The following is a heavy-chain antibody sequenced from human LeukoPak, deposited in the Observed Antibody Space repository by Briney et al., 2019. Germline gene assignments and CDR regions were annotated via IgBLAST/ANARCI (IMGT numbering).Heavy chain of an antibody. CDR3: ARSEVSAEDYSDSTGYYDVFDY. V-gene: IGHV1-69*13. D-gene: IGHD3-22*01. CDR1: GGTVSSYA. Sequence: SVTVSCKASGGTVSSYAISWVRQAPGQGREWMGGIIPIFGTANYAQKFQGRVTITADESTSTAYMELSSLRSEDTAVYYCARSEVSAEDYSDSTGYYDVFDYRGQGTLVTVSS. J-gene: IGHJ4*02. CDR2: IIPIFGTA.